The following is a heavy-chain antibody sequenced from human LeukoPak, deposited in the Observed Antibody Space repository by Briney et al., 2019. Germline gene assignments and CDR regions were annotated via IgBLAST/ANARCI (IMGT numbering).Heavy chain of an antibody. CDR3: ARSSSAHRQPGI. CDR1: GGSISSSDYY. Sequence: SETLSLTCTVSGGSISSSDYYWGWIRQPPGKGLEWIGYIYYSGSTNYNPSLKSRVTISVDTSKNQFSLKLSSVTAADTAVYYCARSSSAHRQPGIWGQGTMVTVSS. J-gene: IGHJ3*02. V-gene: IGHV4-61*05. CDR2: IYYSGST. D-gene: IGHD1-14*01.